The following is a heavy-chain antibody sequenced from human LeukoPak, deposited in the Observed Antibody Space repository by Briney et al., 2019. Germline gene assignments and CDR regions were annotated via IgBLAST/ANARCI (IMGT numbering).Heavy chain of an antibody. CDR3: ARNKRNYYDSSGEPFDY. CDR2: IYTSGST. Sequence: SQTLSLTCSVSGGSIYSGTYYWSWIRQPAGKGLECIGRIYTSGSTNYNPSLKSRVTISVDTSKNQFSLKLSSVTAADTAVYYCARNKRNYYDSSGEPFDYWGQGTLVTVSS. J-gene: IGHJ4*02. V-gene: IGHV4-61*02. D-gene: IGHD3-22*01. CDR1: GGSIYSGTYY.